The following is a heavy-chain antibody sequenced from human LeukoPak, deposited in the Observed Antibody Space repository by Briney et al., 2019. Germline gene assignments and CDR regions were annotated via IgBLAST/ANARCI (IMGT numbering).Heavy chain of an antibody. CDR2: ITGYNVNP. V-gene: IGHV1-18*01. CDR1: RYTFTDYG. J-gene: IGHJ4*02. CDR3: ARDPSLAVAGIRLFGY. Sequence: SLKASSTTSRYTFTDYGIACVRHTPPQRLECMVCITGYNVNPRDAQKVQGRVSMTTDTSTNTVYMEVNRLSSDDTAIYYCARDPSLAVAGIRLFGYWGQGTMVIVSS. D-gene: IGHD6-19*01.